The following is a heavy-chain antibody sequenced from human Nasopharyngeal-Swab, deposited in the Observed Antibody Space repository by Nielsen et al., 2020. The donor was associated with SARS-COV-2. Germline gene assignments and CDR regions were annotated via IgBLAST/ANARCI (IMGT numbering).Heavy chain of an antibody. CDR1: GFTFSSYS. CDR3: AREVGSGWSNADAFDI. CDR2: ISSSSSYI. J-gene: IGHJ3*02. V-gene: IGHV3-21*01. D-gene: IGHD6-19*01. Sequence: GGSLRLSCAASGFTFSSYSMNWVRQAPGKGLEWVSSISSSSSYIYYADSVKGRFTISRDNAKNSLYLQMNSLRAEDTAVYYCAREVGSGWSNADAFDIWGQGTMVIVSS.